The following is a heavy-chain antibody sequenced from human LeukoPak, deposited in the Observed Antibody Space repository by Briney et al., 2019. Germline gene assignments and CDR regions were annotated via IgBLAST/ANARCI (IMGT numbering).Heavy chain of an antibody. CDR2: ICTGGST. D-gene: IGHD3-10*01. CDR3: ARRARLTMVRGVIRYYYMDV. V-gene: IGHV3-53*01. J-gene: IGHJ6*03. CDR1: GFTVSSNY. Sequence: PGGSLRLSCAASGFTVSSNYMSWVRQAPGKGLEWVSVICTGGSTYYADSVKGRFTISRDNSKDTLYLQMNSLRAGDTAVYFCARRARLTMVRGVIRYYYMDVWGKGTTVTISS.